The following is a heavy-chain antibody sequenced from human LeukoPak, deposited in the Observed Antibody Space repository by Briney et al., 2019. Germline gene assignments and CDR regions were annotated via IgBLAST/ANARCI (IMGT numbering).Heavy chain of an antibody. CDR1: GFTFSSYW. D-gene: IGHD3-22*01. CDR2: IKQDGSEK. Sequence: GGSLRLSCAASGFTFSSYWMSWVRQAPGKGLEWVADIKQDGSEKYYVDSVKGRFTISRDNAKNSLYLQMNSLRAEDTAVYYCARGITMIVVVNYYYFDYWGQGTLVTVSS. CDR3: ARGITMIVVVNYYYFDY. J-gene: IGHJ4*02. V-gene: IGHV3-7*01.